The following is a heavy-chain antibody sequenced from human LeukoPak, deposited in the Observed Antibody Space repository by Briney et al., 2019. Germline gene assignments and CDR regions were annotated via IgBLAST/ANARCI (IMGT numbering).Heavy chain of an antibody. CDR1: GGSISSYY. Sequence: SETLSLTCTVSGGSISSYYWSWIRQPPGKGLEWIGYIYYSGSTNYNPSLKSRVTISVDTSKNQFSLKLNSVTAAGTAVYYCARDLGAAAGIDYWPRGTVVTVSS. CDR3: ARDLGAAAGIDY. V-gene: IGHV4-59*01. D-gene: IGHD6-13*01. CDR2: IYYSGST. J-gene: IGHJ4*02.